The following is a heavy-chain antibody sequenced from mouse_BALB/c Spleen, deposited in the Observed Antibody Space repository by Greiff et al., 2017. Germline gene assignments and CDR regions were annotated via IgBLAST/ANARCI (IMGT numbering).Heavy chain of an antibody. Sequence: DVKLVESGGDLVKPGGSLKLSCAASGFTFSSYGMSWVRQTPDKRLEWVATISSGGSYTYYPDSVKGRFTISRDNAKNTLYLQMSSLKSEDTAMYYCARQDGSSSPWFAYWGQGTLVTVSA. V-gene: IGHV5-6*02. CDR3: ARQDGSSSPWFAY. J-gene: IGHJ3*01. CDR1: GFTFSSYG. CDR2: ISSGGSYT. D-gene: IGHD1-1*01.